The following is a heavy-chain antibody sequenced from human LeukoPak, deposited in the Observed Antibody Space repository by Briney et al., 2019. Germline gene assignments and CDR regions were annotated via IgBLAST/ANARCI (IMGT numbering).Heavy chain of an antibody. CDR1: GGSFGSGGYY. V-gene: IGHV4-31*03. D-gene: IGHD3-22*01. Sequence: SQTLSLTCTVSGGSFGSGGYYWSWIRQHPGKGLEWIGYIYYSGSTYYNPSLKSRVTISVDTSKNQFSLKLSSVTAADTAVYYCANLVVTKGNHYFDYWGQGTLVTVSS. J-gene: IGHJ4*02. CDR3: ANLVVTKGNHYFDY. CDR2: IYYSGST.